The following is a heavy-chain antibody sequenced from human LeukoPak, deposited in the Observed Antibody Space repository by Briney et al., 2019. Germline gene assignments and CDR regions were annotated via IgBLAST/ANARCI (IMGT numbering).Heavy chain of an antibody. J-gene: IGHJ4*02. Sequence: SVKVSCKASGGTFSSYAISWVRQAPGQGLEWMGGIIPIVGTANYAQKFQGRVTITADKSTSTAYMELSSLRSEDTAVYYCARVITMIVVVTHNDYWGQGTLVTVSS. CDR2: IIPIVGTA. V-gene: IGHV1-69*06. CDR3: ARVITMIVVVTHNDY. CDR1: GGTFSSYA. D-gene: IGHD3-22*01.